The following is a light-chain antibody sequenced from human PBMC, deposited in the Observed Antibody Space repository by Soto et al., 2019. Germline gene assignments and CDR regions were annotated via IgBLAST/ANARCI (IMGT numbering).Light chain of an antibody. CDR1: QSVSSN. CDR3: QHYNNWPPWT. Sequence: EIVMTQSPATLSVSPGERATLSCRASQSVSSNLAWYQQKPGPAPRLLIYRASTRATGIPARFSGSGSGTEFTLTISSLQSEDFAVYYCQHYNNWPPWTFGQGTKVEIK. V-gene: IGKV3-15*01. J-gene: IGKJ1*01. CDR2: RAS.